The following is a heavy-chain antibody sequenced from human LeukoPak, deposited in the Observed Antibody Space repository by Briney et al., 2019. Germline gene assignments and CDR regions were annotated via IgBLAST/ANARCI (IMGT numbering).Heavy chain of an antibody. V-gene: IGHV3-23*01. J-gene: IGHJ4*02. D-gene: IGHD6-13*01. CDR3: AKGASSSWYSGDY. CDR1: GFTFSSYA. CDR2: ISGSGGST. Sequence: SGGSLRLSCAASGFTFSSYAMTWVRQAPGKGLEWVSGISGSGGSTYYADSVKGRFTISRDNSKNTLYLQMNSLRAEDTAVYYCAKGASSSWYSGDYWGQGTLVTVSS.